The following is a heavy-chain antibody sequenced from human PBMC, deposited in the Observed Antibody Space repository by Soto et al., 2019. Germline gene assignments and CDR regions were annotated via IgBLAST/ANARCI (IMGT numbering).Heavy chain of an antibody. CDR2: ISGYNGNT. CDR3: ATSGEDWYLDL. Sequence: QVQLEQSGAEVKKPGASVKVSCKASGNSLPRYGITWVRQVPGQGPEWMGWISGYNGNTNYGQKVQGRVIMTTDTSTNTAYMELRSLTPADTAVYCCATSGEDWYLDLWGRGTLVTVSS. V-gene: IGHV1-18*01. D-gene: IGHD1-26*01. J-gene: IGHJ2*01. CDR1: GNSLPRYG.